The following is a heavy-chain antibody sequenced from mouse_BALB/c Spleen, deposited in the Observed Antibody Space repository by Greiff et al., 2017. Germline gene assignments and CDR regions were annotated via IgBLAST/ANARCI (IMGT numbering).Heavy chain of an antibody. D-gene: IGHD2-3*01. CDR2: IRSGGST. V-gene: IGHV5-6-5*01. CDR3: ARGGMVTTPFDY. CDR1: GFTFSSYA. J-gene: IGHJ2*01. Sequence: EVKLMESGGGLVKPGGSLKLSCAASGFTFSSYAMSWVRQTPEKRLEWVASIRSGGSTYYPDSVKGRFTISRDNARNILYLQMSSLRSEDTAMYYCARGGMVTTPFDYWGQGTTLTVSS.